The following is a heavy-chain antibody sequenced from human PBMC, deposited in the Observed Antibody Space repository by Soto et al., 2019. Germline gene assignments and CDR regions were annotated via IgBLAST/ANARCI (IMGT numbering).Heavy chain of an antibody. CDR3: ARGGRITIFGVVIADYYYYGMDV. Sequence: PETLRHPYAGYGGSFSGYYWSWIRQPPGKGLEWIGEINHSGSTNYNPSLKSRVTISVDTSKNQFSLKLSSVTAADTAVYYCARGGRITIFGVVIADYYYYGMDVWCQWPKVT. CDR2: INHSGST. J-gene: IGHJ6*02. V-gene: IGHV4-34*01. CDR1: GGSFSGYY. D-gene: IGHD3-3*01.